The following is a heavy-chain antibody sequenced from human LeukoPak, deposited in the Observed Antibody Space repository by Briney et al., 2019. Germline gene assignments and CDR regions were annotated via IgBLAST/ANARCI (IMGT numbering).Heavy chain of an antibody. CDR3: ARVGGYSGYDYRFLDY. CDR1: GGSISSYY. V-gene: IGHV4-59*01. J-gene: IGHJ4*02. Sequence: SETLSLTCTVSGGSISSYYWSWIRQRPGKGLEWIGYIYYSGSTNYNPSLKSRVTISVDTSKNQFSLKLSSVTAADTAVYYCARVGGYSGYDYRFLDYWGQGTLVTVSS. CDR2: IYYSGST. D-gene: IGHD5-12*01.